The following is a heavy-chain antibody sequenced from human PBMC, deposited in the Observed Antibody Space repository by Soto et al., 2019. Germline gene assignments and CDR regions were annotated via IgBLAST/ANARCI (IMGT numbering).Heavy chain of an antibody. CDR2: MTGDGRTT. CDR1: GFTFGDYW. CDR3: ATAEVDY. Sequence: GGSLRLSCAASGFTFGDYWMHWVRQPPGKGPEWVSRMTGDGRTTQYADSVKGRFTASRDNAKSTLYLQMNSLRAEDTAVYYCATAEVDYWGPGPLVTVPS. J-gene: IGHJ4*02. V-gene: IGHV3-74*03.